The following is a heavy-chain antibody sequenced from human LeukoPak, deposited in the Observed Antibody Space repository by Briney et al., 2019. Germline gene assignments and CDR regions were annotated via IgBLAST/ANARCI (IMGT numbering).Heavy chain of an antibody. D-gene: IGHD2-21*02. CDR3: ARGGDCGGDCYPGHYYMDV. CDR2: INHSGST. Sequence: PSETLSLTCAVYGGSFSGYYWSWIRQPPGKGLEWIGEINHSGSTNYNPSLKSRVTISVDTSKNQFSLKLSSVTAADTAVYYCARGGDCGGDCYPGHYYMDVWGKGTTVTVSS. CDR1: GGSFSGYY. J-gene: IGHJ6*03. V-gene: IGHV4-34*01.